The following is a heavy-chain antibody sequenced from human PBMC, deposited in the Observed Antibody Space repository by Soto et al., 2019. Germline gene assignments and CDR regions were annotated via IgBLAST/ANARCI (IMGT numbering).Heavy chain of an antibody. D-gene: IGHD2-15*01. J-gene: IGHJ6*02. V-gene: IGHV1-46*01. CDR2: INPSGGST. CDR1: GYTFTSYY. CDR3: ARDALGIVVVVAGPGYYYYYGMDV. Sequence: QVQLVQSGAEVKKPGASVKVSCKASGYTFTSYYMHWVRQAPGQGLEWMGIINPSGGSTSYAQKFQGRVTMTRDTFTSTVYMELSSLRSEDTAVYYCARDALGIVVVVAGPGYYYYYGMDVWGQGTTVTVSS.